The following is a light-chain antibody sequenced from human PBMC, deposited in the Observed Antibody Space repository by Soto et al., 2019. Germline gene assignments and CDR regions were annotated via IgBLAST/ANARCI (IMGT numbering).Light chain of an antibody. CDR3: GSWDDSLNGVV. Sequence: QSVMTQPPSVSAAPGQKVTISCSGSSSNIGGNSVSWYQQLPGTAPKLLIYDDNKRPSGIPDRFSGSKSGTSATLGITGFQTGDEADYYCGSWDDSLNGVVFGGGTKLTVL. V-gene: IGLV1-51*01. CDR2: DDN. CDR1: SSNIGGNS. J-gene: IGLJ2*01.